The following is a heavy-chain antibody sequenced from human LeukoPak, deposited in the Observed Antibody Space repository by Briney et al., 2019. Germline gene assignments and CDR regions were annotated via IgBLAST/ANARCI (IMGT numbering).Heavy chain of an antibody. V-gene: IGHV3-21*01. CDR3: ARDRGSSSPWFDP. J-gene: IGHJ5*02. CDR2: ISSSSSYI. D-gene: IGHD6-6*01. CDR1: GFTFSSYS. Sequence: GGSLRLSCAASGFTFSSYSMNWVRQAPGKGLEWVSSISSSSSYIYYADSVKGRFTISRDNAKNSLYLQMNSLRAEDTAVYYCARDRGSSSPWFDPWGQGTLVTVSS.